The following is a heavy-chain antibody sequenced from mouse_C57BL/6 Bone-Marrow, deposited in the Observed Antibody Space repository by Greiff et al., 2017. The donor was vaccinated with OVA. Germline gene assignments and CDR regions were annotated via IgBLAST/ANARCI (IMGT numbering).Heavy chain of an antibody. V-gene: IGHV14-4*01. Sequence: EVQLQQSGAELVRPGASVKLSCTASGFNIKDDYMHWVKQRPEQGLEWIGWIDPENGDTEYASKFQGKATITADTSSNTAYLQLSSLTSEDTAVYYCATDGDMRGNYAMDDWGQGTSVTVSS. CDR1: GFNIKDDY. CDR3: ATDGDMRGNYAMDD. CDR2: IDPENGDT. J-gene: IGHJ4*01. D-gene: IGHD2-13*01.